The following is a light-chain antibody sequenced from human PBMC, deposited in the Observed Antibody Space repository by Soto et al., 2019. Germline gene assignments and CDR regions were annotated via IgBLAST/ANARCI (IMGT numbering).Light chain of an antibody. CDR3: QQSYSTPWT. J-gene: IGKJ1*01. Sequence: DIQMTQSPSTLSASVGDRVTITCRASQSISSWLAWYQQKPGKAPKIMIYAASSLQSGVPSRFSGSGSGTDFTLTISSLKPEDFETYYCQQSYSTPWTFGQGTKVDIK. CDR1: QSISSW. V-gene: IGKV1-39*01. CDR2: AAS.